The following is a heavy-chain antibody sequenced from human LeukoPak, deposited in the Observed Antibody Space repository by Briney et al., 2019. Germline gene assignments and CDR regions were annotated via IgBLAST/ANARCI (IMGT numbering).Heavy chain of an antibody. D-gene: IGHD3-3*01. J-gene: IGHJ4*02. V-gene: IGHV3-30*03. CDR1: GFTFSRHG. Sequence: LPGGSLRLSCAPSGFTFSRHGMHWVRQAPGKGLEWVAIITNDGSRKYYAHSVEGRFTISRDNSKNTLHLQMDSLRAEDTAVYYCARDRAWNYFDYWGQGTLVTVSS. CDR2: ITNDGSRK. CDR3: ARDRAWNYFDY.